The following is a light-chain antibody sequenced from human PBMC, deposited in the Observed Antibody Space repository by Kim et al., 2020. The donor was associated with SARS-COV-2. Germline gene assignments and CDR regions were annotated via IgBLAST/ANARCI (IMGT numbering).Light chain of an antibody. CDR3: QKYNSTPWT. CDR1: QGISNH. V-gene: IGKV1-27*01. CDR2: AAS. J-gene: IGKJ1*01. Sequence: ASVGDGVTITCRARQGISNHLAWYQQRTGKAPKLLIYAASALQSVVPSRFSGSGSGTDFTLTISSLQPEDVATYYCQKYNSTPWTFGQGTKVYIK.